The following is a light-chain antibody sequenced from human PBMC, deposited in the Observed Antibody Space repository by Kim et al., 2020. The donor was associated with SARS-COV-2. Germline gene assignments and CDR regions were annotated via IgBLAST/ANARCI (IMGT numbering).Light chain of an antibody. V-gene: IGKV3-11*01. CDR3: QQRINWPRTT. Sequence: EIVLTQSPATLSLSPGDRATLSCRASQSVSSYLAWYQQKPGQAPRLLIYDASNRATGIPARFSGSGSGTDFTLTISSLEPEDFAVYYCQQRINWPRTTFSGGTKVDIK. J-gene: IGKJ4*01. CDR2: DAS. CDR1: QSVSSY.